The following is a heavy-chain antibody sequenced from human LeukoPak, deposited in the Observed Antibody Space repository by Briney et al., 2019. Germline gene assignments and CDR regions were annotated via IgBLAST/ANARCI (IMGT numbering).Heavy chain of an antibody. Sequence: GGSLRLSCAASGFTFSNAYMNWVRQAPGEGLEWVGRIKPKTDGGTTEYAAPVKGRFSISRDESKNMLYLQMNSLKTEDTAVYYCITPLPYSAQRGQGTLVTVSS. D-gene: IGHD2-21*01. J-gene: IGHJ4*02. CDR1: GFTFSNAY. CDR3: ITPLPYSAQ. CDR2: IKPKTDGGTT. V-gene: IGHV3-15*07.